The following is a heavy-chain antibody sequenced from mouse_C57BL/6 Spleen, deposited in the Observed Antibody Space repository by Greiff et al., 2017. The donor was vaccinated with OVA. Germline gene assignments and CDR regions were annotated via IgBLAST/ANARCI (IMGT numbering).Heavy chain of an antibody. D-gene: IGHD2-4*01. CDR1: GFNIKDYY. V-gene: IGHV14-1*01. CDR2: IDPEDGDT. Sequence: EVQLQQSGAELVRPGALVKLSCTASGFNIKDYYMHWVKQRPEQGLEWIGRIDPEDGDTEYAPKFQGKATMTADTSSNTAYLQLSSLTSEDTAVYYCTTYGYYDYDPWFAYWGQGTLVTVSA. J-gene: IGHJ3*01. CDR3: TTYGYYDYDPWFAY.